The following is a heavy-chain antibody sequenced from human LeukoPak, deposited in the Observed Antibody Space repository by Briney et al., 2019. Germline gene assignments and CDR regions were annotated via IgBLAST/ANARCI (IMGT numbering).Heavy chain of an antibody. J-gene: IGHJ5*02. Sequence: GGSLRLSCAASGFTFSSYAMSWVRQAPGKGLEWVSAISGSGGSTYYADSVKGRFTISRDNSKNTLYLQMNSLRAEDTAVYYCAKTRGEGHDILESWFDPWGQGTLVTVSS. CDR1: GFTFSSYA. CDR3: AKTRGEGHDILESWFDP. D-gene: IGHD3-9*01. V-gene: IGHV3-23*01. CDR2: ISGSGGST.